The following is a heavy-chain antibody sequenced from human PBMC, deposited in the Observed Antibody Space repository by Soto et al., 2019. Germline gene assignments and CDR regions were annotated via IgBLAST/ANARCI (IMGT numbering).Heavy chain of an antibody. J-gene: IGHJ5*02. D-gene: IGHD6-13*01. CDR1: GYTFTSYD. Sequence: QVQLVQSGAEVKQPGASVKVSCKASGYTFTSYDINWVLQATGQGRAWMGWMNPNSGNTGYAQKFQGRVTMTRNTSISPAYIELSSLRSEHTAVYYCARGISSSWYIGERGRSWFAPWGQGTLVTVSS. CDR2: MNPNSGNT. V-gene: IGHV1-8*01. CDR3: ARGISSSWYIGERGRSWFAP.